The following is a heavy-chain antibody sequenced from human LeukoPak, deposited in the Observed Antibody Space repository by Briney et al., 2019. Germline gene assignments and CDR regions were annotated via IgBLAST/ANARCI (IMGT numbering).Heavy chain of an antibody. CDR3: VGTIASRGSEY. J-gene: IGHJ4*02. CDR2: LPPDELGI. CDR1: GFTLTNYW. Sequence: GGSLRLSCAASGFTLTNYWMHWVRQAPGMGLVWVSRLPPDELGIIYADSVKGRFTVSRDNDKNTVYLQMNNLRVDDTAMYYCVGTIASRGSEYWGQGALSPSPQ. V-gene: IGHV3-74*01. D-gene: IGHD6-6*01.